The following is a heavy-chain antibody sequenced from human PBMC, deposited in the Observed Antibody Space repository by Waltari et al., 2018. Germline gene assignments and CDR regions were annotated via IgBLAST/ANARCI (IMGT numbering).Heavy chain of an antibody. CDR2: ITPASTAL. D-gene: IGHD3-16*01. CDR1: GDTFTSYG. CDR3: ARDMRGAYLFPAPFDF. V-gene: IGHV1-69*01. Sequence: QVQLVQSGAEVKKPGSSVKVSCKASGDTFTSYGINWVRQAPGQGLEWMGGITPASTALIYAQSFQGRVTITADESTTTADIEVSSLRSEDTAMYYCARDMRGAYLFPAPFDFWGQGTLVSVSS. J-gene: IGHJ4*02.